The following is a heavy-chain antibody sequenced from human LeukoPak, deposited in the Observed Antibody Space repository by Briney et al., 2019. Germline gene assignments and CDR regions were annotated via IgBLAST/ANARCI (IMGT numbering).Heavy chain of an antibody. D-gene: IGHD2-2*02. J-gene: IGHJ6*02. V-gene: IGHV1-69*13. CDR1: GGTFSSYA. Sequence: SVKVSCKASGGTFSSYAISWVRQAPGQGLEWMGGIIPIFGTANYAQKFQGRVTITADESTSTAYMELSSLRSEDTAVYYCASDLVVPAAINYYYYGMDVWGQGTTVTVSS. CDR2: IIPIFGTA. CDR3: ASDLVVPAAINYYYYGMDV.